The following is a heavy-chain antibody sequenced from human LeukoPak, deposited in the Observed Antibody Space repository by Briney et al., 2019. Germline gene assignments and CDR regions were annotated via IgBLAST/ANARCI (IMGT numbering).Heavy chain of an antibody. D-gene: IGHD2-15*01. CDR1: GGSVSGYY. Sequence: SETLSLTCVVSGGSVSGYYWGWIRQPPGRGLEWIGYVYYSGSTNYNPFFKSRITISVDTSRNQFSLQLSSVTAADTAVNYCARIHRYCSGGACYVLDNWGQGTLVAVSS. CDR3: ARIHRYCSGGACYVLDN. J-gene: IGHJ4*02. CDR2: VYYSGST. V-gene: IGHV4-59*02.